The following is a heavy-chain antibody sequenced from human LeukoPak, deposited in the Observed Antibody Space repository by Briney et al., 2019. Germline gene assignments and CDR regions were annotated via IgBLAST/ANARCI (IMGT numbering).Heavy chain of an antibody. CDR1: GFTFSSYA. V-gene: IGHV3-64*04. Sequence: GGSLRLSCSASGFTFSSYAMHWVRQAPGKGLEYVSAISSNGGSTYYADSVKGRFTISRDNSKNTLYLQMNSLRAEDTAVYYCARVRYSSSWLDYWGQGTLVTVSS. CDR3: ARVRYSSSWLDY. J-gene: IGHJ4*02. D-gene: IGHD6-13*01. CDR2: ISSNGGST.